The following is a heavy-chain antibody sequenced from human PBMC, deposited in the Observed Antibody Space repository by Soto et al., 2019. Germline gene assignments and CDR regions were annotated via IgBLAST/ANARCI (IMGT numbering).Heavy chain of an antibody. V-gene: IGHV5-51*01. CDR2: IYPGDSDT. J-gene: IGHJ4*02. D-gene: IGHD3-22*01. Sequence: PGESLKISCKGSGYSFTSYWIGWVRQMPGKGLEWMGIIYPGDSDTRYSPSFQGQVTISADKSISTAYLQWSSLKASDTAMYYCARLDYYDSSGYYYSAHFDYWGQGKLVTVS. CDR1: GYSFTSYW. CDR3: ARLDYYDSSGYYYSAHFDY.